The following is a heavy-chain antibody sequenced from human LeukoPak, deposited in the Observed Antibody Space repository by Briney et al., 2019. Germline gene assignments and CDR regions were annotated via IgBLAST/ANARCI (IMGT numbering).Heavy chain of an antibody. V-gene: IGHV1-18*01. CDR2: ISAYNGNT. CDR1: GYTFTSYG. Sequence: ASVKVSCTASGYTFTSYGISWVRQAPGQGLEWMGWISAYNGNTNYAQELQGRVTMTTDTSTSTAYMELRSLRSDDTAVYYCAREAYSSGYFDYWGQGTLVTVSS. CDR3: AREAYSSGYFDY. J-gene: IGHJ4*02. D-gene: IGHD6-19*01.